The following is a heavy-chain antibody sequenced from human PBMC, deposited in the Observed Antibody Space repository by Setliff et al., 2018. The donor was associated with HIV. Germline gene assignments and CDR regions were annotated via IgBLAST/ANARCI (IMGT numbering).Heavy chain of an antibody. CDR2: ISRSGGTI. CDR3: ARAALDYFYFYLDV. CDR1: GFTLSSYS. Sequence: GESLKISCAASGFTLSSYSMNWVRQAPGKGLEWVSYISRSGGTIYYADSVKGRFTISIDNAKNSLSLQMNSLRADDTAVYYCARAALDYFYFYLDVWGEGTTVTVSS. J-gene: IGHJ6*03. V-gene: IGHV3-48*01.